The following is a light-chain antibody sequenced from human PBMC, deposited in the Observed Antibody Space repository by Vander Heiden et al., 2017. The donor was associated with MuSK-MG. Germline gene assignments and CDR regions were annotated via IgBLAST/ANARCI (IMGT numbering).Light chain of an antibody. V-gene: IGLV1-40*01. CDR3: QSYDSSLSGWV. CDR2: GNS. J-gene: IGLJ2*01. CDR1: SSNIGAGYD. Sequence: QSVLTQPPSVSGAPGPRVTISCTGSSSNIGAGYDVHWYQQLPGTAPKLLIYGNSNRPSGVPDRFSGSKSGTSASLAINGLQAEDEADYYCQSYDSSLSGWVFGGGTKLTVL.